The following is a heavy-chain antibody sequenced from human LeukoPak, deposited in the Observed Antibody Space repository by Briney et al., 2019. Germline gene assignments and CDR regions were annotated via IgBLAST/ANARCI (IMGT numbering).Heavy chain of an antibody. V-gene: IGHV4-4*07. CDR2: IYISGST. J-gene: IGHJ4*02. Sequence: PSETLSLTCTVSGASISSYYWSWIRQPAGKGLEWIGRIYISGSTNYNPSLKSRVTISADTSKNQFSLKLSSVTAADTAVYYCARGYWFYFDYWGQGTLVTVSS. CDR3: ARGYWFYFDY. CDR1: GASISSYY. D-gene: IGHD2-8*02.